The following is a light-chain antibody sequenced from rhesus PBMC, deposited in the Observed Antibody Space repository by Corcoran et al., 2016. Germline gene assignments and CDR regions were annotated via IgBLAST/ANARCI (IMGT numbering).Light chain of an antibody. CDR3: SSYAGSNTYI. V-gene: IGLV2-32*02. CDR1: SGDIGGYNY. CDR2: EVS. J-gene: IGLJ1*01. Sequence: QAALTQPRSVSGSPGQSLTISCTGTSGDIGGYNYVSWYQPHPGTAPKLMLYEVSKRPSGVSDRFPGSKSGNTASLTISGLQAEDEADYYCSSYAGSNTYIFGAGTRLTVL.